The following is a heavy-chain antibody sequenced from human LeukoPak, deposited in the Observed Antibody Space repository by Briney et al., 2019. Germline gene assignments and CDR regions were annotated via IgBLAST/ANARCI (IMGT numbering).Heavy chain of an antibody. D-gene: IGHD3-3*01. CDR2: IYHSGST. CDR3: ASAPGDFWNGYPDYFDY. CDR1: GYSISSGYY. Sequence: TSETLSLTCAVSGYSISSGYYWGWIRQPPGKGLEWIGSIYHSGSTYYNPSLKSRVTISVDTSKNQFSLKLSSVTAADTAVYYCASAPGDFWNGYPDYFDYWGQGTLVTVSS. J-gene: IGHJ4*02. V-gene: IGHV4-38-2*01.